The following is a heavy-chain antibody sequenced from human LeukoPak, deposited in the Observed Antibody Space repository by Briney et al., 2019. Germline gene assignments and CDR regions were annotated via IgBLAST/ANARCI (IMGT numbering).Heavy chain of an antibody. CDR1: GYTFTSYY. D-gene: IGHD2-8*01. J-gene: IGHJ4*02. Sequence: GASVKVSCKASGYTFTSYYMHWVRQAPGQGLEWMGIINPSGGSTSYAQKFQGRVTMTRDTSTSTVYMELSSLRSEDTAVYYCASTILSLYHFDYWGQGTLVTVSS. CDR3: ASTILSLYHFDY. V-gene: IGHV1-46*01. CDR2: INPSGGST.